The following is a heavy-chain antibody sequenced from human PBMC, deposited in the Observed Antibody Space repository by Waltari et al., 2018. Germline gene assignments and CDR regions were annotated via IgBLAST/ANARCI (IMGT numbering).Heavy chain of an antibody. CDR1: GFTFSSYG. Sequence: QVQLVESGGGVVQPGRSLRLSCAASGFTFSSYGMHWVRQAPGKGLEWVAVISYEGSNKYDADSVKGRFTISRDNSKNTLYLQMNSLRAEDTAVYYCAKGGDIVATIGTYFDYWGQGTLVTVSS. CDR3: AKGGDIVATIGTYFDY. CDR2: ISYEGSNK. J-gene: IGHJ4*02. V-gene: IGHV3-30*18. D-gene: IGHD5-12*01.